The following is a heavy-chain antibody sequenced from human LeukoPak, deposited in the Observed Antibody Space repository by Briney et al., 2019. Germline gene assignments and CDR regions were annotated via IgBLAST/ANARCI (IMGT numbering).Heavy chain of an antibody. Sequence: GGSLRLSCAASGFTFSDYYMSWIRQAPGKGLEWVSYISSSGSTIYYADSVKGRFTISRDNAKNPLYLQMNSLRAEDTAVYYCARAMYSSSWPTWAFDIWGQGTMVTVSS. CDR1: GFTFSDYY. J-gene: IGHJ3*02. CDR3: ARAMYSSSWPTWAFDI. D-gene: IGHD6-13*01. V-gene: IGHV3-11*01. CDR2: ISSSGSTI.